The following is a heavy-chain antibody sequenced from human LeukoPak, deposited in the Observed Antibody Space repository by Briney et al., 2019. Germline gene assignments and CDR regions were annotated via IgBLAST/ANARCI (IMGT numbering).Heavy chain of an antibody. CDR1: GYTFTSYG. D-gene: IGHD3-10*01. Sequence: ASVKVSCKASGYTFTSYGISWVRQAPGQGLEWMGWISAYNGNTNYAQKLQGRVTMTTDTSTCTAYMELRSLRSDDTAVYYCARDLFIGVLYGSGSLSAQYYFDYWGQGTLVTVSS. V-gene: IGHV1-18*01. CDR3: ARDLFIGVLYGSGSLSAQYYFDY. J-gene: IGHJ4*02. CDR2: ISAYNGNT.